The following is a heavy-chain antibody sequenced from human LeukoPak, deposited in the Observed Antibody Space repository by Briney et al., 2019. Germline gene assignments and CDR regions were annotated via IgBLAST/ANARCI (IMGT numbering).Heavy chain of an antibody. CDR2: IASGGGANR. J-gene: IGHJ6*02. D-gene: IGHD2/OR15-2a*01. Sequence: GGSLRLSCAASGFTFSSYEMNWVRQAPGKGLEWVSYIASGGGANRFYSESVKGRFTISRDNAKNSLYLHMNSLRAEDTGVYYCARIRTTTRGLAGLDVWGQGSTVTVSS. CDR1: GFTFSSYE. CDR3: ARIRTTTRGLAGLDV. V-gene: IGHV3-48*03.